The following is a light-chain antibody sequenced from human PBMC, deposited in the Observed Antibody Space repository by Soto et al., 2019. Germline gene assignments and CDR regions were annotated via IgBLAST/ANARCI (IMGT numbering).Light chain of an antibody. CDR3: QSYDNSLSGSEVV. Sequence: QSVLTQPPSASGTPGQRVTISCSGSSSNIGSNYVYWYQQLPGTAPKLLIYRNNQRPSGVPDRFSGSKSGTSASLAISGLRSEDEADYYCQSYDNSLSGSEVVFGGGTKLTVL. J-gene: IGLJ3*02. V-gene: IGLV1-47*01. CDR1: SSNIGSNY. CDR2: RNN.